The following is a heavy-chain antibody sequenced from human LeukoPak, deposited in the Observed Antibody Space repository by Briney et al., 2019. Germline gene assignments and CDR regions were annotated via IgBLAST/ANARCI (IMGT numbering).Heavy chain of an antibody. CDR1: GYNFTSYW. CDR3: ARRSIIATSLFDY. J-gene: IGHJ4*02. V-gene: IGHV5-51*01. CDR2: IYPGDSDT. D-gene: IGHD6-13*01. Sequence: GESLKIFFKASGYNFTSYWIGWVRQMPGKGLEWMGIIYPGDSDTRYSPSFQGQVTISADKSITTAYLQWSSLKASDTAIYSCARRSIIATSLFDYWGEGTLVTVSS.